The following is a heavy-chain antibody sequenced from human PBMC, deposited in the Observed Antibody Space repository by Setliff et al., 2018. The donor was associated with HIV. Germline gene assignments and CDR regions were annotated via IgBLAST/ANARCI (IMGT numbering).Heavy chain of an antibody. Sequence: PGGSLRLSCVASGLSVGDNYVAWVRLAPGRGLEWVSVIYPGGASFYSDSVKGRFIISRDISANRVYLQMNSLRDDDTAVYYCAREGIAAAGSYSYGFGQIDYWGQGTLVTVSS. CDR1: GLSVGDNY. CDR3: AREGIAAAGSYSYGFGQIDY. V-gene: IGHV3-66*01. J-gene: IGHJ4*02. D-gene: IGHD6-13*01. CDR2: IYPGGAS.